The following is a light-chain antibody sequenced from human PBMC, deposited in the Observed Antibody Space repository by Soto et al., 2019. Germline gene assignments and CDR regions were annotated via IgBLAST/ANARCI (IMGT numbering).Light chain of an antibody. CDR1: SSNIGSNF. J-gene: IGLJ3*02. V-gene: IGLV1-47*01. CDR2: RNN. CDR3: AAWDDSLSAWV. Sequence: QSVLTQPPSASGTPGQRVTMSCSGSSSNIGSNFVYWYQQVPGTAPKPLMFRNNERPSGVPDRFSGSKSGTSASLAISGLRSEDEADYYCAAWDDSLSAWVFGGGTQLTVL.